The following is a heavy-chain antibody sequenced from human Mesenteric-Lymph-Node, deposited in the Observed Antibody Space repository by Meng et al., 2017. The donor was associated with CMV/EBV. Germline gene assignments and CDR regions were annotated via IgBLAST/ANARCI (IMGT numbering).Heavy chain of an antibody. V-gene: IGHV4-34*01. CDR2: INHSGST. D-gene: IGHD6-25*01. J-gene: IGHJ4*02. CDR1: GESFSGYY. CDR3: VSLPIAAAVRGY. Sequence: SETLSLTCAVYGESFSGYYWSWIRQAPGKGLEWIGEINHSGSTNFNPSLMSRVTVSVDTSKNQFSLKLSSVTAADTAVYYCVSLPIAAAVRGYWGQGTLVTVSS.